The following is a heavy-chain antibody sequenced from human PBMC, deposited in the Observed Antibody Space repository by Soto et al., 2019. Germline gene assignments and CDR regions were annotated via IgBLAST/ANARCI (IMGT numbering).Heavy chain of an antibody. J-gene: IGHJ4*02. CDR2: IYPGDSDT. CDR1: GYRFTDYW. V-gene: IGHV5-51*01. CDR3: ARPFNNYVPY. Sequence: EVQLVQSEIEVKEPGESLKISCRASGYRFTDYWIGWVRQMPGKGLEWMGIIYPGDSDTRYIPSFQGQVTISADKSISTTYLQWSSLKASDSAMYFCARPFNNYVPYWGQGTLLTVSS.